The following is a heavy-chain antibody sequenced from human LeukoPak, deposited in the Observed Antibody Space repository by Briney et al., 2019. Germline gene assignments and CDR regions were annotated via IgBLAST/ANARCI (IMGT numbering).Heavy chain of an antibody. CDR2: ISVYNGNTNT. Sequence: ASVKVSCKASGYTFTGYYMLWVRQAPGQGLEWMGWISVYNGNTNTNYAQNLQGRVTVTTDTSTSTAYMEVTSLTSYDTAVYYCARDYGYGAYGPTYFQHWGQGTLVTVSS. CDR1: GYTFTGYY. J-gene: IGHJ1*01. D-gene: IGHD5-12*01. CDR3: ARDYGYGAYGPTYFQH. V-gene: IGHV1-18*04.